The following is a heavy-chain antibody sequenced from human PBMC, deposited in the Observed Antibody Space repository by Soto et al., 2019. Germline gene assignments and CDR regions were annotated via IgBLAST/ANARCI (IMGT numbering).Heavy chain of an antibody. CDR3: AKDRGIEGSSVRAFDV. V-gene: IGHV3-23*01. CDR2: LSGSAGIT. Sequence: GGSLRLSCTASGFTFSSHGMNWVRQAPGKGLEWVSFLSGSAGITFYADSEKGRFTISRDNSKNTLYPQMNSLRAEDTAVYYCAKDRGIEGSSVRAFDVWGQGTMVTVSS. J-gene: IGHJ3*01. D-gene: IGHD1-26*01. CDR1: GFTFSSHG.